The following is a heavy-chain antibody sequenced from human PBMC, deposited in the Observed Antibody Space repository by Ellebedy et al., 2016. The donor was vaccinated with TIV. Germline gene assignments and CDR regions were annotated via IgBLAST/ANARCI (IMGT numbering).Heavy chain of an antibody. J-gene: IGHJ4*02. CDR2: IYPGDSDT. Sequence: GGSLRLXCKASGYSFTSYWIGWVRQMPGKGLEWMGIIYPGDSDTRYSPSFQGQVTISADKSLSTAYLQWNSLKASDTAMYYCAKGANSGDPAYWGQGTLVTVSA. CDR1: GYSFTSYW. V-gene: IGHV5-51*01. CDR3: AKGANSGDPAY. D-gene: IGHD1-26*01.